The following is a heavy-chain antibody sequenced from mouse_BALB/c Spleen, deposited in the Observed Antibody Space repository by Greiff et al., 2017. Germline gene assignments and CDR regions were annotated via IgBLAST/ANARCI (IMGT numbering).Heavy chain of an antibody. J-gene: IGHJ4*01. CDR1: GYTFTSYY. V-gene: IGHV1S81*02. D-gene: IGHD1-1*01. Sequence: VQLQQSGAELVKPGASVKLSCKASGYTFTSYYMYWVKQRPGQGLEWIGEINPSNGGTNFNEKFKSKAKLTVDKSSSTAYMQLSSLTSEDSAVYYFTIITTVVPYYAMDYWGQGTSVTVSS. CDR3: TIITTVVPYYAMDY. CDR2: INPSNGGT.